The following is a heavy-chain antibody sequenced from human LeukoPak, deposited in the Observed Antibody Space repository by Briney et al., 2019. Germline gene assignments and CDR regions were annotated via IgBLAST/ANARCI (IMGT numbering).Heavy chain of an antibody. CDR3: ATEPAPFGYFDY. CDR2: MNPNSGST. CDR1: GYTFTSYD. Sequence: ASVKVSCKASGYTFTSYDINWVRQATGQGLEWMGWMNPNSGSTGYAQKFQGRVTMTRNTSISTAYMELSSLRSDDTAVYYCATEPAPFGYFDYWGQGTLVTVSS. D-gene: IGHD3-10*01. J-gene: IGHJ4*02. V-gene: IGHV1-8*01.